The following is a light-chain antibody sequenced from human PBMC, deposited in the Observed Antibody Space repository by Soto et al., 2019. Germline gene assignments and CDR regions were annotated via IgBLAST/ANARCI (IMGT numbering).Light chain of an antibody. CDR3: QQYGTSPLFP. CDR1: QRVISDY. CDR2: GAS. Sequence: EIVLTQSPGTLSLSPGERATLSCRASQRVISDYLAWYQQKPGQAPRLLIYGASNRAAGIPDRFSGSGSGTDLTLTISRLEPEDFAVYYCQQYGTSPLFPFGPGTTVDIK. V-gene: IGKV3-20*01. J-gene: IGKJ3*01.